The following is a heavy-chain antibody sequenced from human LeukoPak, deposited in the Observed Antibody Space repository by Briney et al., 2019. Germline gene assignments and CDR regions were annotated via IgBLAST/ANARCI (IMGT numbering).Heavy chain of an antibody. CDR1: GGSMSSYY. D-gene: IGHD4-17*01. CDR3: ARGANYGDYGLDAFDV. V-gene: IGHV4-59*01. CDR2: INYSGST. Sequence: SETLSLTCTVSGGSMSSYYWSWIRQPPGEGLEWIGYINYSGSTTYNPSLRSRVTMSIDTSKNQFSLKLTSVTAADTAVYHCARGANYGDYGLDAFDVWGQGTTVTVSS. J-gene: IGHJ3*01.